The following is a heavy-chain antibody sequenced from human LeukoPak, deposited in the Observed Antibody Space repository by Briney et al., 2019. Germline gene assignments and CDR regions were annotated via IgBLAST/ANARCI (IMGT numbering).Heavy chain of an antibody. D-gene: IGHD1-26*01. V-gene: IGHV3-23*01. J-gene: IGHJ4*02. CDR1: GVTFSTYA. Sequence: GGSLRLSCAASGVTFSTYAMTWVRQTPGKGLEWVSAITGSGVSTFYADSVKGRFTISRDNSKSTLFLQMNSLRAEDTAVYYCAKGVVGVTSPNSLDYWGQGTLVTVSS. CDR2: ITGSGVST. CDR3: AKGVVGVTSPNSLDY.